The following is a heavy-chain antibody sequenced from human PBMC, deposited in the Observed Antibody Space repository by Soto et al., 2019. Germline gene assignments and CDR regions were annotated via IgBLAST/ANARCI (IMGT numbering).Heavy chain of an antibody. V-gene: IGHV3-30*18. Sequence: GGSLRLSCAASGFTFSSYGMHWVRQAPGKGLQWVAVISDDGSNNYYADSVRGRLTISRDNSKNTLYLQMNSLRGEDTAVYHCVKAMGKDGYSPLDLWGQGTLVTVSS. J-gene: IGHJ5*02. D-gene: IGHD4-4*01. CDR3: VKAMGKDGYSPLDL. CDR2: ISDDGSNN. CDR1: GFTFSSYG.